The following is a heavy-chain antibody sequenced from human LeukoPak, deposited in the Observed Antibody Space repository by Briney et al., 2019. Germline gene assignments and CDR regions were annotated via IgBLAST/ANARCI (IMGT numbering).Heavy chain of an antibody. CDR2: INAGNGNT. V-gene: IGHV1-3*01. Sequence: ASVKVSCKASGYTFTSYAMHWVRQAPGQRLEWMGWINAGNGNTKYSQRFQGRVTITRDTSASTAYMELSSLRSEDTAVYYCARDPRSSGYDYWGQGTLVTVSS. CDR1: GYTFTSYA. D-gene: IGHD3-22*01. CDR3: ARDPRSSGYDY. J-gene: IGHJ4*02.